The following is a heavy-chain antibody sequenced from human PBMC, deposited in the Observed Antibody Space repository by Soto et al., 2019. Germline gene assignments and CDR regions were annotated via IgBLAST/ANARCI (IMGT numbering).Heavy chain of an antibody. V-gene: IGHV4-31*03. J-gene: IGHJ4*02. CDR1: GGSISSGGYY. D-gene: IGHD1-26*01. CDR2: IYYSGST. Sequence: QVQLQESGPGLVKPSQTLSLTCTVSGGSISSGGYYWSWIRQHPGKGLEWIGYIYYSGSTYYNPSLTXRXTXSXXTSKSQFSLKLSSVTAADTAVYYCARWVGATSFDYWGQGTLVTVSS. CDR3: ARWVGATSFDY.